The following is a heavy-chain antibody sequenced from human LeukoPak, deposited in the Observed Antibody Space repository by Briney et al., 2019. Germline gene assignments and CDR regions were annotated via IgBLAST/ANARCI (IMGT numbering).Heavy chain of an antibody. J-gene: IGHJ3*02. D-gene: IGHD2-2*01. V-gene: IGHV3-30*02. CDR3: AKGLPPAAIPPRPAFDI. Sequence: QPGGSLRLSCAASGFTFRSYGMHWVRQAPGKGMEWVAFIRYDGSNKYYADSVKGRFTISRDNSKNTLCLQMNSQRAEHTDVYYFAKGLPPAAIPPRPAFDIWGQGTMVTVSS. CDR1: GFTFRSYG. CDR2: IRYDGSNK.